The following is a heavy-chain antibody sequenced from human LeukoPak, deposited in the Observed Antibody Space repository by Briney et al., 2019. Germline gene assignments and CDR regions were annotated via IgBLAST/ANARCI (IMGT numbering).Heavy chain of an antibody. CDR1: GYTFTGYY. V-gene: IGHV1-2*02. J-gene: IGHJ4*02. CDR3: ARDRPYYGSEVPFDY. D-gene: IGHD3-10*01. Sequence: ASVKVSCKASGYTFTGYYMHWVRQAPGQGLEWMGWINPNSGGTNYAQKFQGRVTMTRDTSISTAYMELSRLRSDDTAVYYCARDRPYYGSEVPFDYWGQGTLVTVSS. CDR2: INPNSGGT.